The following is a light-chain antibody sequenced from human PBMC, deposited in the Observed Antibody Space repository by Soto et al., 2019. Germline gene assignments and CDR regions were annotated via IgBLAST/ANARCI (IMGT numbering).Light chain of an antibody. CDR1: SSDVGGYNY. CDR3: SSDTSSSTSVV. Sequence: QSALTQPASVSGSPGQSITISCTGTSSDVGGYNYVSWYQQHPGKAPKLMIYDVSNRPSGVSNRFSGSKSGNTASLTISGLQAEDEADYYCSSDTSSSTSVVFGGGTKVTVL. CDR2: DVS. V-gene: IGLV2-14*01. J-gene: IGLJ2*01.